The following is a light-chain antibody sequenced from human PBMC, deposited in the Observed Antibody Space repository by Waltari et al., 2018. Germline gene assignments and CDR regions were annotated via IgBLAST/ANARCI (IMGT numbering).Light chain of an antibody. J-gene: IGKJ1*01. V-gene: IGKV3-20*01. CDR1: QTVRSNY. Sequence: EIVLAQSPDTLSLSPGERATLSCRASQTVRSNYLAWFQQKPGQAPRLLIYGVSSRATGIPDRFSGSGSGTDFTLTISRLEPEDFAVYYCQQYVSPPETFGHGTKVEI. CDR2: GVS. CDR3: QQYVSPPET.